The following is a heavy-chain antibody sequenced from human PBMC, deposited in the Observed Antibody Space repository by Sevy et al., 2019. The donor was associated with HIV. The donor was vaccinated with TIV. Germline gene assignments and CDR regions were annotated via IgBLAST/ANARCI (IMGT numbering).Heavy chain of an antibody. CDR2: IRYSGST. CDR1: GASISSSGYY. J-gene: IGHJ4*02. D-gene: IGHD6-19*01. CDR3: AGPTLTYSSGWTYYDY. Sequence: SETLSLTCSVSGASISSSGYYWGWIRQPPGKGLGWIASIRYSGSTFYNPSLRSRVTISADTSKNQFSLKLNSVTAADTATYYCAGPTLTYSSGWTYYDYWGQRTVVTVSS. V-gene: IGHV4-39*07.